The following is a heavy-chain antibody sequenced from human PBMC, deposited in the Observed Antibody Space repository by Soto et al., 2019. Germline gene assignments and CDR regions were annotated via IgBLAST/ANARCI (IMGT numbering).Heavy chain of an antibody. CDR1: GFTFSTYG. V-gene: IGHV3-23*01. D-gene: IGHD2-8*01. Sequence: EVQLLESGGGLVQPGGSLRLSCAASGFTFSTYGMSWVRQAPGKGLEWVSAISGSGGSTFYADSVKGRFTISRDNSKNTLHLQMNSLRAEDTAMYYCAKEPGYAGIWGQGTMITVSS. CDR3: AKEPGYAGI. CDR2: ISGSGGST. J-gene: IGHJ3*02.